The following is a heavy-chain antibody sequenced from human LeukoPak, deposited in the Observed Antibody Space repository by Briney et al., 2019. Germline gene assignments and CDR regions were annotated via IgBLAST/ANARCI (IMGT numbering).Heavy chain of an antibody. D-gene: IGHD3-22*01. V-gene: IGHV3-21*01. CDR2: ISSSSSYI. Sequence: GGSLRLSCAASGFTFSSYEMNWVRQAPGKGLEWVSSISSSSSYIYYADSVKGRFTISRDNAKNSLYLQMNSLRAEDTAVYYCATEPDSSGYMDWFDPWGQGTLVTVSS. CDR1: GFTFSSYE. J-gene: IGHJ5*02. CDR3: ATEPDSSGYMDWFDP.